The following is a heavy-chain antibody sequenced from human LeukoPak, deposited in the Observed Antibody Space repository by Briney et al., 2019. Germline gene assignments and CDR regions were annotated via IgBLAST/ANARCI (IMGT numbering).Heavy chain of an antibody. J-gene: IGHJ4*02. CDR2: MYASGAT. D-gene: IGHD3-22*01. CDR3: AAMIGYFDY. Sequence: SETLSLTCTVSGGSVNSGNYYWSWIRQPAGKVMEWIGRMYASGATNYNPSLKSRVSISRDTSKNQFSLKLNSVTAADTAIYYCAAMIGYFDYWGQGILVTVSS. V-gene: IGHV4-61*02. CDR1: GGSVNSGNYY.